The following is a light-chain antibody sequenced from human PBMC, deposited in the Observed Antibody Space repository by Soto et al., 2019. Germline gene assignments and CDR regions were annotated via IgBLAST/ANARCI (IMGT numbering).Light chain of an antibody. CDR1: QGIRNF. J-gene: IGKJ3*01. V-gene: IGKV1-27*01. CDR2: AAS. CDR3: QKYSSVPV. Sequence: DIQMTQSPTSLSASVGDRVTITCRASQGIRNFVAWYQQKPGKAPKLLIYAASTLQSGVPSWFSGSGSGTDSPLTINSLQPEDVATYSCQKYSSVPVFGPGTKVEIK.